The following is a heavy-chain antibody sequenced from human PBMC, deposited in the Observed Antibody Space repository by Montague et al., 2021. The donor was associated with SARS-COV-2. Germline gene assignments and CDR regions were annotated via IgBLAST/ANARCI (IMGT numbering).Heavy chain of an antibody. CDR3: ASFPSGYYDSSGYHI. Sequence: SETLSLTCAVYGGSFSGYYWSWIRQPPGKGLEWIGEINHSGSTNYNPSLKSRVTISIETSKNQFSLKLSSVTAADTAVYYCASFPSGYYDSSGYHIWGQGTLVTVSS. CDR2: INHSGST. J-gene: IGHJ4*02. D-gene: IGHD3-22*01. V-gene: IGHV4-34*01. CDR1: GGSFSGYY.